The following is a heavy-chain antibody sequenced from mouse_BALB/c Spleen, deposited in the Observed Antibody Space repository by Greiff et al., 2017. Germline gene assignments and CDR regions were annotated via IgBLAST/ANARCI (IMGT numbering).Heavy chain of an antibody. CDR3: ASHYGYGYYFDY. CDR1: GYSITSGYY. J-gene: IGHJ2*01. V-gene: IGHV3-6*02. D-gene: IGHD2-2*01. Sequence: EVKLMESGPGLVKPSQSLSLTCSVTGYSITSGYYWNWIRQFPGNKLEWMGYISYDGSNNYNPSLKNRISITRDTSKNQFFLKLNFVTTEDTATYYCASHYGYGYYFDYWGQGTTLTVSS. CDR2: ISYDGSN.